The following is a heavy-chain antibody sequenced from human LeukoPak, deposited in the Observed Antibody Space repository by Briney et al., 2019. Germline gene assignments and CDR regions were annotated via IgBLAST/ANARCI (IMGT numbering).Heavy chain of an antibody. CDR2: ISTYNGNT. V-gene: IGHV1-18*01. CDR3: ARDLEGYYDILTGGGYYYYMDV. D-gene: IGHD3-9*01. J-gene: IGHJ6*03. Sequence: ASVKVSCKASGYTFTSHGISWVRQAPGQGLEWMGWISTYNGNTNYAQKLQGRVSMTTDTSTSTAYMDLRSLRSDDTAVYYCARDLEGYYDILTGGGYYYYMDVWGKGTTVTISS. CDR1: GYTFTSHG.